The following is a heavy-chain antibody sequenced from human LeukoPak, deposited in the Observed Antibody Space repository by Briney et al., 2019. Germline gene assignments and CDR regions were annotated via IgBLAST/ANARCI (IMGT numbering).Heavy chain of an antibody. CDR3: AKYRTPGSGYYYAFDI. CDR1: GFTFSSYA. V-gene: IGHV3-23*01. D-gene: IGHD3-22*01. CDR2: ISGSGGST. Sequence: GGSLRLSCAASGFTFSSYAMSWVRQAPGKGLEWVSAISGSGGSTYYADSVKGRFTIPRDNSKNTLYLQMNSLRAEDTAVYYCAKYRTPGSGYYYAFDIWGQGTMVTVSS. J-gene: IGHJ3*02.